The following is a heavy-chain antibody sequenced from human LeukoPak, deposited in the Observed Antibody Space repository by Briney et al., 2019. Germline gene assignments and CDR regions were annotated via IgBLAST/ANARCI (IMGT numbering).Heavy chain of an antibody. D-gene: IGHD3-22*01. J-gene: IGHJ4*02. CDR3: ARAAPPPNYYDSSGYYGDVFDY. Sequence: SVKVSCKASGGTFSSYAISWVRQAPGQGLEWMGGIIPIFGTANYAQKFQGRVTITADESTSTAYMELSSLRSEDTAVYYCARAAPPPNYYDSSGYYGDVFDYWGQGTLVTVFS. CDR1: GGTFSSYA. CDR2: IIPIFGTA. V-gene: IGHV1-69*01.